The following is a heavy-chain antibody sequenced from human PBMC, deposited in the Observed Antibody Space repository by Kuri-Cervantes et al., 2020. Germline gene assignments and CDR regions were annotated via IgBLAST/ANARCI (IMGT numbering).Heavy chain of an antibody. J-gene: IGHJ4*02. D-gene: IGHD2-2*01. V-gene: IGHV3-30-3*01. Sequence: GESLKIFCAASGFTFSSYAMHWVRQAPGKGLEWVAVISYDGSNKYYADSVKGRFTISRDNSKNTLYLQMNSLRAEDTAVYYCARSQVGPHYYFDYWGKGTLVTVSS. CDR2: ISYDGSNK. CDR3: ARSQVGPHYYFDY. CDR1: GFTFSSYA.